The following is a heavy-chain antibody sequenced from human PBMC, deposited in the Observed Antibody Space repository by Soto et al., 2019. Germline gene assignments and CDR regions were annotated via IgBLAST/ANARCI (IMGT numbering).Heavy chain of an antibody. CDR2: ISDSGGST. CDR1: GFTFNSYA. Sequence: PGGSLRLSCAASGFTFNSYAMSWVRQAPGKGLEWVSGISDSGGSTYYADSVKGRFTISRDNSKNTLYLQMNSLRAEDTAVYYCARESLPNIVVVVAAALLGYWGQGTLVTVSS. CDR3: ARESLPNIVVVVAAALLGY. D-gene: IGHD2-15*01. V-gene: IGHV3-23*01. J-gene: IGHJ4*02.